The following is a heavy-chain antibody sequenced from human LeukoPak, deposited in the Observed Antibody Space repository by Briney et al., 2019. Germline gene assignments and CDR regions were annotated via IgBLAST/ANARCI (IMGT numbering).Heavy chain of an antibody. J-gene: IGHJ3*02. CDR2: INPSGST. V-gene: IGHV4-34*01. Sequence: SETLSFTCAAYGETFSGYYWSWIRQPPGKGLEWIGEINPSGSTNYNPSLKSRVTISVDTSKNQFSLNLSSVTAADTAVYYCARDLYSSRTNDAFVIWGQGTMVTVSS. CDR3: ARDLYSSRTNDAFVI. CDR1: GETFSGYY. D-gene: IGHD6-13*01.